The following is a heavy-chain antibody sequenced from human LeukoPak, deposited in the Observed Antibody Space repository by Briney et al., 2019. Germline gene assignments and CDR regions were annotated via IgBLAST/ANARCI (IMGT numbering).Heavy chain of an antibody. D-gene: IGHD6-13*01. J-gene: IGHJ5*02. V-gene: IGHV3-48*01. CDR2: ISSSSSTI. Sequence: GGSLRLPCAASGFTFSSYSMNWVRQAPGKGLEWVSYISSSSSTIYYADSVKGRFTISRDNAKNSLYLQMNSLRAEDTAVYYCARDREAAAVDWFDPWGQGTLVTVSS. CDR1: GFTFSSYS. CDR3: ARDREAAAVDWFDP.